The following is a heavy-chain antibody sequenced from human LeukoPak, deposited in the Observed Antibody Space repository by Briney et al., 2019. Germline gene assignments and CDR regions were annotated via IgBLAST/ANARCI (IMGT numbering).Heavy chain of an antibody. D-gene: IGHD2-15*01. Sequence: GGSLRLSCAASGFTFSSYAMSWVRQAPGKGMEWVSAISGSGGSTYYADSVKGRFTISRDNSKNTLYLQMNSLRAEDTAVYYCAKDIYCDRAYSLDYWGQGTLVTVSS. CDR3: AKDIYCDRAYSLDY. V-gene: IGHV3-23*01. J-gene: IGHJ4*02. CDR2: ISGSGGST. CDR1: GFTFSSYA.